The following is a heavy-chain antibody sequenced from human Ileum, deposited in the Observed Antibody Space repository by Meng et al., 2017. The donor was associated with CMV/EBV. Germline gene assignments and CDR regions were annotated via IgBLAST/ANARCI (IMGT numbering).Heavy chain of an antibody. D-gene: IGHD7-27*01. CDR1: GDFRYRTTYD. CDR2: MYHGGRT. Sequence: VSGDFRYRTTYDCAWIRQPPGKGLEWIGTMYHGGRTYYNPSLMSRVTISVDTSNNQFSLKLRSVTAADTAIYYCARDRDDNWGNFDSWGQGSLVTVSS. J-gene: IGHJ4*02. V-gene: IGHV4-39*07. CDR3: ARDRDDNWGNFDS.